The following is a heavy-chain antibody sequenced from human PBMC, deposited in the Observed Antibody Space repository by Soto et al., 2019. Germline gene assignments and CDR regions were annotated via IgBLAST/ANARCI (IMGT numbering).Heavy chain of an antibody. V-gene: IGHV3-11*01. Sequence: PGGSLRLSCAASGFTFSDYYMSWIRQAPGKGLEWVSYISSSGSTIYYADSVKGRFTISRDNAKSSLYLQMNSLRAEDTAVYYCARVSSGYYFSPYFDYWGQGTLVTVSS. CDR3: ARVSSGYYFSPYFDY. D-gene: IGHD3-22*01. J-gene: IGHJ4*02. CDR1: GFTFSDYY. CDR2: ISSSGSTI.